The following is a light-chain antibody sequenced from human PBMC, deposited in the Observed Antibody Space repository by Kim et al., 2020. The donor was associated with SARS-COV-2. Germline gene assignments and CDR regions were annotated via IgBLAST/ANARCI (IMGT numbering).Light chain of an antibody. CDR1: KLGDNS. V-gene: IGLV3-1*01. CDR3: QAWASTTVV. CDR2: QDN. J-gene: IGLJ2*01. Sequence: SPGHTVSITGSGDKLGDNSACWYHQRPGQSPVLVIYQDNKRPSGIPERFSGSNSGNTATLTISGTQAMDEADYYCQAWASTTVVFGGGTQLTVL.